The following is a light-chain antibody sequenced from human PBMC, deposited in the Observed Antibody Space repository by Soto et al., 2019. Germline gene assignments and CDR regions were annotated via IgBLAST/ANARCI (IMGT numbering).Light chain of an antibody. CDR2: GNS. Sequence: QSVLTQPPSVSGAPGQRVTIYCTGSSSNIGAGYDVHWYQQLPGTAPKLLIYGNSNRSSGVPDRFSGSKSGTPASLAITGLQAEDEADYYCQSYDSSLSGYVFGTGTKVTVL. CDR1: SSNIGAGYD. CDR3: QSYDSSLSGYV. V-gene: IGLV1-40*01. J-gene: IGLJ1*01.